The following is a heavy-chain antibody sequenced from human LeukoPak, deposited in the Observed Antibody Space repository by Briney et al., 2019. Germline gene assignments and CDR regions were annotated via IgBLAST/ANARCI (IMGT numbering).Heavy chain of an antibody. Sequence: ASVKVSCKASGYTFTSFGISWVRQAPGQGLEWMGWISTYNGNTNYAQRPQGRVTMTTDTSTSTAYMELRSPRSDDTAVYYCARDCSSTSCYNVYWGQGTLVTVSS. CDR1: GYTFTSFG. D-gene: IGHD2-2*02. J-gene: IGHJ4*02. CDR3: ARDCSSTSCYNVY. CDR2: ISTYNGNT. V-gene: IGHV1-18*01.